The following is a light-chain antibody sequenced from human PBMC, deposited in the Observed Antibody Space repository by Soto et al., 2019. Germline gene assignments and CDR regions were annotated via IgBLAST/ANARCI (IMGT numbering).Light chain of an antibody. CDR3: SSYSSSTTHVV. CDR2: DVT. CDR1: STDVGDFNY. Sequence: QSVLTQPASVSGSAGQSVTISCTGSSTDVGDFNYVSWYQHLPGRAPKLIIYDVTNRPSGISYRFSASKSGRTASLTISGLQAEDETDYYCSSYSSSTTHVVFGGGTKLTV. V-gene: IGLV2-14*03. J-gene: IGLJ2*01.